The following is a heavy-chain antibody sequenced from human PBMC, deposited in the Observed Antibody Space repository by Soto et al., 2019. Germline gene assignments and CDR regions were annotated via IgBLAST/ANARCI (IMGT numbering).Heavy chain of an antibody. V-gene: IGHV1-69*02. D-gene: IGHD6-13*01. CDR2: IIPMLDIT. Sequence: QVPLLQSGAEMKKPGSSVKVSCKASGGTFSTYTIIWVRQAPGQGLEWMGRIIPMLDITNTAQSFQGRVTITADKSTSTAYLELSALRSDDTAIYFCTLGSWSAETFDIWGRGTMVTVSS. J-gene: IGHJ3*02. CDR3: TLGSWSAETFDI. CDR1: GGTFSTYT.